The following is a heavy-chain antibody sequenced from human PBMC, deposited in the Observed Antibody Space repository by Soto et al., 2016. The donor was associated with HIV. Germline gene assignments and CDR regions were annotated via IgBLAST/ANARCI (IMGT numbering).Heavy chain of an antibody. CDR1: GYTFSSYY. CDR3: ARGRGGIAVAGTLNY. V-gene: IGHV1-8*03. J-gene: IGHJ4*02. CDR2: MNPNSGNT. D-gene: IGHD6-19*01. Sequence: QVQLVQSGAEVKKPGASVKVSCKASGYTFSSYYMHWVRQAPGQGLEWMGWMNPNSGNTSYAQKFQGRVTITRNTSISTAYMELSSLRSEDTAVYYCARGRGGIAVAGTLNYWGQGTLVTVSS.